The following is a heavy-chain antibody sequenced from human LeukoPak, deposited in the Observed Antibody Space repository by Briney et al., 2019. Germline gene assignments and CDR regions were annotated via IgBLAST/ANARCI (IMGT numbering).Heavy chain of an antibody. V-gene: IGHV4-34*01. J-gene: IGHJ4*02. Sequence: SSETLSLTCAVYGGSFSGYYWSWIRQPPGKGLEWIGEINHSGSTNYNPSLKSRVTISVDTSKNQFSLKLSSVTAADTAVYYCARRYYDILTGYYRRQFDYWGQGTLVTVSS. CDR3: ARRYYDILTGYYRRQFDY. D-gene: IGHD3-9*01. CDR1: GGSFSGYY. CDR2: INHSGST.